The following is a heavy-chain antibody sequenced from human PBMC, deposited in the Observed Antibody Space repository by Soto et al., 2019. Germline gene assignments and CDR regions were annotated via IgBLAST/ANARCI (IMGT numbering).Heavy chain of an antibody. D-gene: IGHD3-22*01. CDR1: GGTFTYYG. Sequence: QVQLVQSGAEVKRPGSSVKLSCKASGGTFTYYGISWVRQAPGQGLEWMGGIIPIIGPATYAQKFQGRVTSTADQSTSTAYMELSSLGSEDTALYYWARDLGTTIAGPPRRETYGWLDPWGHGTLVTVSS. CDR2: IIPIIGPA. J-gene: IGHJ5*02. CDR3: ARDLGTTIAGPPRRETYGWLDP. V-gene: IGHV1-69*01.